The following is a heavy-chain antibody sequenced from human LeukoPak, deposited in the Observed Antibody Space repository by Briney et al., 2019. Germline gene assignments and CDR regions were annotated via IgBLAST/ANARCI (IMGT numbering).Heavy chain of an antibody. Sequence: PSEALSLTCTVSGYSISSGYYWGWIRQPPGKGLEWIGSIYHSGSTYYNPSLKSRVTISVDTSKNQFSLKLSSVTAADTAVYYCARDRRYSTTLLFDYWGQGTLVTVSS. CDR1: GYSISSGYY. CDR3: ARDRRYSTTLLFDY. D-gene: IGHD2/OR15-2a*01. CDR2: IYHSGST. J-gene: IGHJ4*02. V-gene: IGHV4-38-2*02.